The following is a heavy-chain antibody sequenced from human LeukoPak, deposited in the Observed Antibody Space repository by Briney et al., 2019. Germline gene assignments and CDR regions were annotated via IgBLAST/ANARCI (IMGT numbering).Heavy chain of an antibody. Sequence: SLRLSCAVAGFTFDDYAIHWVRQAPGRGLEWVSGISGSSGSIGYADSVKGRFTISRDNAKNSLYMQMSSLRAEDTALYYCVVWFGELSEYFDYWGQGTLVTVSS. J-gene: IGHJ4*02. D-gene: IGHD3-10*01. CDR3: VVWFGELSEYFDY. V-gene: IGHV3-9*01. CDR1: GFTFDDYA. CDR2: ISGSSGSI.